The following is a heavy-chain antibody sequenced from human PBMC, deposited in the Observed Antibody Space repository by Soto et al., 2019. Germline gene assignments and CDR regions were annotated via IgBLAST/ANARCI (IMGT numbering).Heavy chain of an antibody. CDR2: ISGSGGST. Sequence: CGSLRLSCAASGFTFSSYAMSWVRQAPGKGLEWVSAISGSGGSTYYADSVKGRFTISRDNSKNTLYLQMNSLRAEDTAVYYCAKDSDFYYCSSTSCAPEYWGQGTLVTVSS. D-gene: IGHD2-2*01. CDR3: AKDSDFYYCSSTSCAPEY. V-gene: IGHV3-23*01. J-gene: IGHJ4*02. CDR1: GFTFSSYA.